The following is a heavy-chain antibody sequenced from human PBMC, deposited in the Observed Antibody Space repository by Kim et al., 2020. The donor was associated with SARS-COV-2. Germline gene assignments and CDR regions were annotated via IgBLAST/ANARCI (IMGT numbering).Heavy chain of an antibody. J-gene: IGHJ4*03. CDR1: GFTFSNLW. Sequence: GGSLRLSCAASGFTFSNLWMHWVRRAPGEGPVWVSGIKGDGTIAIYAGSVKSRFTISRDNAKNTLFLQMNNLRAEDTAVYYCPMITNDISGYWGPGALVT. V-gene: IGHV3-74*01. CDR2: IKGDGTIA. D-gene: IGHD3-9*01. CDR3: PMITNDISGY.